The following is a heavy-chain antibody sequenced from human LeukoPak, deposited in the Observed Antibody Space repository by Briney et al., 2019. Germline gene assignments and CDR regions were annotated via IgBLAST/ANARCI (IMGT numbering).Heavy chain of an antibody. CDR1: GLTFSTYG. CDR3: AKLSTFGDLSRVRFDP. CDR2: IHNSGSST. J-gene: IGHJ5*02. Sequence: GGSLRLSCAASGLTFSTYGMSWVRQAPGKGLEWVSSIHNSGSSTYYTDSVKGRFTISRDNSKNTLYLQMNSLRAEDTAVYYCAKLSTFGDLSRVRFDPWGQGTLVTVSS. V-gene: IGHV3-23*01. D-gene: IGHD3-10*01.